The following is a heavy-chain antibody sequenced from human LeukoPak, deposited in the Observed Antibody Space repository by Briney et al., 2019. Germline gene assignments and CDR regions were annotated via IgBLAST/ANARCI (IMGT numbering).Heavy chain of an antibody. CDR3: AKSRAYYYDSSGTDY. D-gene: IGHD3-22*01. J-gene: IGHJ4*02. V-gene: IGHV3-23*01. Sequence: GGSLRLSCAASGFTSTSYAMSWVRQAPGKGLEWVSAISGSGGSTYYADSVKGRFTISRDNSKNTLYLQMNSLRAEDTAVYYCAKSRAYYYDSSGTDYWGQGTLVTVSS. CDR1: GFTSTSYA. CDR2: ISGSGGST.